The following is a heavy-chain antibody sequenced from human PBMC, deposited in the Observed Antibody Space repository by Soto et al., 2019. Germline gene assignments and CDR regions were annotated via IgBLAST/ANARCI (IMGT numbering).Heavy chain of an antibody. J-gene: IGHJ3*02. CDR2: ISAYHGNT. CDR3: AREKYYDDSSGYRDAFDI. CDR1: GYTFTSYG. Sequence: QVQLVQSGAEVKKPGASVKVSCKASGYTFTSYGISWVRQAPGQGLEWMGWISAYHGNTNYAQKLQGRVTMTTDTSTSTAYMELMSLRSDDTAVYYCAREKYYDDSSGYRDAFDIWGQGTMVTVSS. D-gene: IGHD3-22*01. V-gene: IGHV1-18*04.